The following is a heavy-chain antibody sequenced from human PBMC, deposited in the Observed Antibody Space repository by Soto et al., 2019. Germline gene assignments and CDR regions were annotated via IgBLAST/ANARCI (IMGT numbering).Heavy chain of an antibody. CDR2: ISAYNGNT. D-gene: IGHD3-16*02. CDR3: ARVGGALTFGGVIRLFDY. V-gene: IGHV1-18*01. CDR1: GYTFTSYG. J-gene: IGHJ4*02. Sequence: QVQLVQSGAEEKKPGASVKVSCKASGYTFTSYGISWVRQAPGQGLEWMAWISAYNGNTNYAQNLQGRVTMTTDTSTSTAYMELRSLRSDDTAVYYCARVGGALTFGGVIRLFDYWGQGTLVTVPS.